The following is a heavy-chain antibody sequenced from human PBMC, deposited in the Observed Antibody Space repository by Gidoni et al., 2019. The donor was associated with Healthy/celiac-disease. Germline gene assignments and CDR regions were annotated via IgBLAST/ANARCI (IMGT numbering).Heavy chain of an antibody. CDR3: ARGGYCSGGSCHAYYYGMDV. D-gene: IGHD2-15*01. CDR1: GGSFSGYY. J-gene: IGHJ6*02. Sequence: QVQLQQWGAGLLKPSETLSLTCAVYGGSFSGYYWSWIRQPPGKGLEWLGEINHSGSTNYNPSLKSRVTISVDTSKNQFSLKLSSVTAADTAVYYCARGGYCSGGSCHAYYYGMDVWGQGTTVTVSS. V-gene: IGHV4-34*01. CDR2: INHSGST.